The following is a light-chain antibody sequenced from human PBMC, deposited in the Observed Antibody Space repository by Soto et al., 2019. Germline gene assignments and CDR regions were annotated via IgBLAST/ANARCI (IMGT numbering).Light chain of an antibody. CDR2: GVF. CDR1: ESITSNY. J-gene: IGKJ1*01. CDR3: HQYGISPRT. V-gene: IGKV3-20*01. Sequence: EVVLTQSPGTLSLSPGERVTLSCRASESITSNYLAWYQQKPGQAPRLLIYGVFSRATGIPDRFSGSGSGTDFTLTISRLEPEDFAVYYCHQYGISPRTFGPGTKVEIK.